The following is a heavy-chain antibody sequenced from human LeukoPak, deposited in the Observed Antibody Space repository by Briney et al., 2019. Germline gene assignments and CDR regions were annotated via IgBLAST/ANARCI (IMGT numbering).Heavy chain of an antibody. V-gene: IGHV3-30*02. D-gene: IGHD6-19*01. CDR1: GITFSNYG. CDR2: IRNDGSDK. J-gene: IGHJ4*02. Sequence: PGVSLRLSCAASGITFSNYGMHWVRQTPGKGLEGVAFIRNDGSDKYHADSVKGRFTISRDNSKNTLYLQMNSLRAEDTAVYYCAREYGWGCDFRGQGTPVTVSS. CDR3: AREYGWGCDF.